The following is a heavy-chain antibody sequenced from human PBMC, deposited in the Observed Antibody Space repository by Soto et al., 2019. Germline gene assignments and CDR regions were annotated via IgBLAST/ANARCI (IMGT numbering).Heavy chain of an antibody. V-gene: IGHV1-2*02. CDR1: GYPFTAYY. D-gene: IGHD2-2*02. CDR3: APARYCTCTRCHNDYHGLYV. J-gene: IGHJ6*02. CDR2: INPNRDAT. Sequence: QVQLVQSGAEVKMPGASVKVSCKTSGYPFTAYYMHWVRQAPGQGLEWMGWINPNRDATNYAQRFLGRLTMARDPSISAAYMELSRVSADDTAVYYCAPARYCTCTRCHNDYHGLYVCCQGRTVSVAS.